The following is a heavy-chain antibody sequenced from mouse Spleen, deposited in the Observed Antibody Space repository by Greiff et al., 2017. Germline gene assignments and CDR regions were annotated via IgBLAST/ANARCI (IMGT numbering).Heavy chain of an antibody. J-gene: IGHJ4*01. D-gene: IGHD2-5*01. CDR1: GYAFSSYW. CDR3: ARGYSNPYAMDY. CDR2: IYPGDGDT. Sequence: QVQLQQSGAELVKPGASVKISCKASGYAFSSYWMNWVKQRPGKGLEWIGQIYPGDGDTNYNGKFKGKATLTADKSSSTAYMQLSSLTSEDSAVYFCARGYSNPYAMDYWGQGTSVTVSS. V-gene: IGHV1-80*01.